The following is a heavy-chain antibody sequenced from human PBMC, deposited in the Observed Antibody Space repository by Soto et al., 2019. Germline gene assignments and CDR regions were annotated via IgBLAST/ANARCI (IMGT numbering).Heavy chain of an antibody. V-gene: IGHV3-33*01. Sequence: PGGSLRLSCAASGFTFSSYGMHWVRQAPGKGLEWVAVIWYDGSNKYYADSVKGRFTISRDNSKSTLYLQMNSLRAEDTAVYYCARDSNSRAHFFDYWGQGTLVTVSS. CDR3: ARDSNSRAHFFDY. CDR1: GFTFSSYG. D-gene: IGHD6-13*01. CDR2: IWYDGSNK. J-gene: IGHJ4*02.